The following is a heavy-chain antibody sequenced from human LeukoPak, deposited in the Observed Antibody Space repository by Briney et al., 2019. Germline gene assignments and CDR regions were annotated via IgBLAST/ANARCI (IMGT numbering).Heavy chain of an antibody. CDR1: GYTFTNYG. CDR2: ISAYNGST. CDR3: ARDLDIVVALAAPRHYGMDV. J-gene: IGHJ6*02. Sequence: ASVKVSCKASGYTFTNYGISWVRQAPGQGLEWMGWISAYNGSTNYVQKLQGRVTMTTDTSASTAYMELRSLRSDDTAVYYCARDLDIVVALAAPRHYGMDVWGQGTTVTVSS. D-gene: IGHD2-2*01. V-gene: IGHV1-18*01.